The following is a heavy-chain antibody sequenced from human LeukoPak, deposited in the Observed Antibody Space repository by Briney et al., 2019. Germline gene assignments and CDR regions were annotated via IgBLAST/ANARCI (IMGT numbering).Heavy chain of an antibody. CDR3: ARGTRPIGYCSGGSCYGYDTAMKGYFDY. CDR1: GGSISSYY. D-gene: IGHD2-15*01. CDR2: IYYSGST. Sequence: SETLSLTCTVSGGSISSYYWSWIRQPPGKGLEWIGYIYYSGSTNYNPSLKSRVTISVDTSKNQFSLKLSSVTAADTAVYYCARGTRPIGYCSGGSCYGYDTAMKGYFDYWGQGTLVTVSS. V-gene: IGHV4-59*12. J-gene: IGHJ4*02.